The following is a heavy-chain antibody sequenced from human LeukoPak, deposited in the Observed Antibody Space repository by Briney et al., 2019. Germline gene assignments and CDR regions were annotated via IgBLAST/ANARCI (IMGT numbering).Heavy chain of an antibody. CDR1: GFTFSSYS. CDR2: ISSSSSYI. J-gene: IGHJ3*02. CDR3: ARDDDYGDYIDAFDI. V-gene: IGHV3-21*01. D-gene: IGHD4-17*01. Sequence: GGSLRLSCAASGFTFSSYSMSWVRQAPGKGLEWVSSISSSSSYIYYADSVKGRFTISRDNAKNSLYLQMNSLRAEDTAVYYCARDDDYGDYIDAFDIWGQGTMVTVSS.